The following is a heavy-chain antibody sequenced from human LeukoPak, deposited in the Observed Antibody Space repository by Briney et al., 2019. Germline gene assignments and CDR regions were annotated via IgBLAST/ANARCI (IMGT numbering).Heavy chain of an antibody. V-gene: IGHV3-23*01. CDR1: GFTFSNYG. CDR3: AKGSVAGTLYYYGMDV. CDR2: ISGSSGSA. D-gene: IGHD6-19*01. J-gene: IGHJ6*04. Sequence: HPGGSLRLSCAASGFTFSNYGMSWVRQAPGKGLEWIPAISGSSGSAYYADSVKGRFTISRDNSKNTLYLQMNSLRAGDTAVYFCAKGSVAGTLYYYGMDVWGKGTTVTVSS.